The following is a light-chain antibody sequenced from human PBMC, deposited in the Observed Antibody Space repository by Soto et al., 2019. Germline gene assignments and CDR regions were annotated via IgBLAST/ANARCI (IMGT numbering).Light chain of an antibody. CDR2: EVN. Sequence: QSALTQPASVSASPGQSITISCTGTSSDVGGYKFVSWYQHHPGKAPKLMIYEVNNRPSGVSNRFSGSKSGNTASLTISGLQAEDESEYYCWSYAGSGTYVFGSGTKLTVL. J-gene: IGLJ1*01. V-gene: IGLV2-23*02. CDR1: SSDVGGYKF. CDR3: WSYAGSGTYV.